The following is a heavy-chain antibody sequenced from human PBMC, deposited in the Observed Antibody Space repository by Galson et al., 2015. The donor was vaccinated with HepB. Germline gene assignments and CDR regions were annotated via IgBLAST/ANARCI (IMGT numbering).Heavy chain of an antibody. V-gene: IGHV3-11*06. CDR3: ARDLLGFGMDV. D-gene: IGHD3-16*01. CDR1: GFTFSDYY. J-gene: IGHJ6*02. CDR2: ISSGNSYT. Sequence: SLRLSCAVSGFTFSDYYMSWVRQAPGKGLEWVSYISSGNSYTDYADSVKGRFTISRDSAKNSLYLQMNSLRVEDTAVYYCARDLLGFGMDVWGQGTTVTVSS.